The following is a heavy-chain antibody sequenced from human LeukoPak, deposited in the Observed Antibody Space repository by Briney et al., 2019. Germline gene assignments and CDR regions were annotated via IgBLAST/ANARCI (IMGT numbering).Heavy chain of an antibody. Sequence: GGSLRLSCAASGFTFSSYAMSWVRQAPGKGLEWVSVIYSGGSTYYADSVKGRFTISRHNSKNTLYLQMNSLRAEDTAVYYCARGDSLDPWGQGTLVTVSS. CDR1: GFTFSSYA. CDR3: ARGDSLDP. V-gene: IGHV3-53*04. CDR2: IYSGGST. D-gene: IGHD3-22*01. J-gene: IGHJ5*02.